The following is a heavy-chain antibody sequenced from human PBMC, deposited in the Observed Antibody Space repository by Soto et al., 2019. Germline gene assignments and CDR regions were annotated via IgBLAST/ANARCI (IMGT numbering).Heavy chain of an antibody. V-gene: IGHV3-74*01. D-gene: IGHD2-15*01. Sequence: GGSLRLSCTASGISLTNFWIHWVRQAPGKGLVWVSRINPESTTINYADSVKGRLIISRDNAENTMYLQMNSLSAEDTGVYYCTKDTFGGRDSWGQGTLVTVSS. CDR3: TKDTFGGRDS. J-gene: IGHJ4*02. CDR1: GISLTNFW. CDR2: INPESTTI.